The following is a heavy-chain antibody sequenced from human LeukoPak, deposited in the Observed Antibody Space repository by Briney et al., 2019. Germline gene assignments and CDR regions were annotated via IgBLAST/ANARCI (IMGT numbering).Heavy chain of an antibody. Sequence: GGSLRLSCAASGFTFSSYAMSWVRQAPGKGLEWVSAISGSGGSTYYADSVKGRFTISRDNSKNTLYLQMNSLRAEDTAVYYCAKDLRLPLLGAYYFDYWGQGTLVTVSS. J-gene: IGHJ4*02. CDR3: AKDLRLPLLGAYYFDY. V-gene: IGHV3-23*01. CDR2: ISGSGGST. D-gene: IGHD4-11*01. CDR1: GFTFSSYA.